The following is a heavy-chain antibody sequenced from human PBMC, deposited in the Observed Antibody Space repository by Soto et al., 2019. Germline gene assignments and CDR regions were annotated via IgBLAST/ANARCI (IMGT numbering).Heavy chain of an antibody. V-gene: IGHV4-30-4*01. D-gene: IGHD3-10*01. Sequence: PSETLSLTCTVSGDPISSGNHYWSWIRQPPGKGLEWIGYIFYSGTAYYNPSLKSRLTISVDTSKNQFSLKLSSVTAADTAVYYCARTDYGTAYFDPWGQGSLVTVSS. CDR1: GDPISSGNHY. J-gene: IGHJ5*02. CDR2: IFYSGTA. CDR3: ARTDYGTAYFDP.